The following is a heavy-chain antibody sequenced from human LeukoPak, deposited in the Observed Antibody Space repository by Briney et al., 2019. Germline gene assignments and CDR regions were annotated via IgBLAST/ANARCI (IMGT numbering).Heavy chain of an antibody. J-gene: IGHJ5*02. Sequence: GGSLRLSCAASGFLVSNYYMSWVRQAPGKGLEWVSVIYSGGSTYYADSVKGRFTISRDNSKNTLYLQMNSLRAEDTAVYYCAKDRITGNPSRFDPWGQGTLVTVSS. CDR2: IYSGGST. D-gene: IGHD1-20*01. CDR3: AKDRITGNPSRFDP. V-gene: IGHV3-53*01. CDR1: GFLVSNYY.